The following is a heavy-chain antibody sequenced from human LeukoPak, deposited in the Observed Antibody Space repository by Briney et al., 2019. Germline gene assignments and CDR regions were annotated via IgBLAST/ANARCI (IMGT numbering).Heavy chain of an antibody. Sequence: ASVKVSCKASGYIFTSYAMHWVRQAPGQRLEWMGWINAGNGNTQYSQRFQGRVTITRDTSASTAYMELISLRYEDTAVYYCARTHYDSRGDHLTYFDYWGQGTLVTVSS. CDR2: INAGNGNT. J-gene: IGHJ4*02. V-gene: IGHV1-3*01. CDR3: ARTHYDSRGDHLTYFDY. CDR1: GYIFTSYA. D-gene: IGHD3-22*01.